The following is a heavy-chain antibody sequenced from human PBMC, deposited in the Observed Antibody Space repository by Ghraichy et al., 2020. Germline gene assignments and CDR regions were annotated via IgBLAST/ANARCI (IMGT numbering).Heavy chain of an antibody. CDR3: ARKEDFCSGYQGYNWFDP. V-gene: IGHV1-8*01. CDR2: MNPNSGNT. CDR1: GNTCTSVD. J-gene: IGHJ5*02. D-gene: IGHD3-3*01. Sequence: ASVKVSCKATGNTCTSVDINLVRQATVQGLEWMGWMNPNSGNTGYAQKFQGRVTMTRNTSISTAYMELSSLRSEDTAVYYCARKEDFCSGYQGYNWFDPWGQGTLVTVSS.